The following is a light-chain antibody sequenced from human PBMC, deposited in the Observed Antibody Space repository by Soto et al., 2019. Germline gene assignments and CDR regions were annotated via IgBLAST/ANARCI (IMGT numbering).Light chain of an antibody. CDR2: AAS. CDR1: QTISMY. CDR3: QQSYSIPPLT. Sequence: EIQMTQAPSSLSASVGDRVTITCRASQTISMYLNWYKQKPGKAPILLISAASSLQTGVPSRFNGSGSGTDFTLTISSLQPEDFATYYCQQSYSIPPLTFGGGTRVQIK. V-gene: IGKV1-39*01. J-gene: IGKJ4*01.